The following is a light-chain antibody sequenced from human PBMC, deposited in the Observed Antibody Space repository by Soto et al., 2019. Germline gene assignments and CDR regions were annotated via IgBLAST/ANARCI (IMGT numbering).Light chain of an antibody. CDR1: QSVSSNY. Sequence: EIVLTQSPGTLSLSPGERATLSCRASQSVSSNYIAWYQQNPGQAPRLLIYGASTRATGIPDRFSGSGSGTDSTLTISRLEPEDFAVYFCQQYGRSPPFAFGQGTKVDIK. CDR3: QQYGRSPPFA. V-gene: IGKV3-20*01. CDR2: GAS. J-gene: IGKJ2*01.